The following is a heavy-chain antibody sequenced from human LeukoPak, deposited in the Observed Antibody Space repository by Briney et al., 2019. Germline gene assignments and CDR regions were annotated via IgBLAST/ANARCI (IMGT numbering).Heavy chain of an antibody. J-gene: IGHJ4*02. V-gene: IGHV1-2*02. CDR2: INPNSGGT. CDR1: EYTFTGYY. CDR3: AREETYGSGSYYNFDY. Sequence: GASVKVSCKASEYTFTGYYMHWVRQAPGQGLEWMGWINPNSGGTNYAQKFQGRVTMTRDTSISTAYMELSRLRSDDTAVYYCAREETYGSGSYYNFDYWGQGTLVTVSS. D-gene: IGHD3-10*01.